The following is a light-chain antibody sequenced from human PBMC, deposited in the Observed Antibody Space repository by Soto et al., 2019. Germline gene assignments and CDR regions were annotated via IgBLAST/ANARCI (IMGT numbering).Light chain of an antibody. CDR2: EGS. CDR3: CSYAGSSTYV. J-gene: IGLJ1*01. V-gene: IGLV2-23*01. CDR1: SSDVRSYNY. Sequence: QSALTQPASVSGSPGQSITISCTGISSDVRSYNYVSWYQHHPGQAPKLLVYEGSKRPSGVSNRFSGSKSGNTASLTISGLQAEDEADYYCCSYAGSSTYVFGTGTKLTVL.